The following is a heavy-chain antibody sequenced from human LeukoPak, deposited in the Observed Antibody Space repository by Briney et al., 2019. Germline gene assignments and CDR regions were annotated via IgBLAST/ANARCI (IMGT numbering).Heavy chain of an antibody. CDR3: ARDSSRGDFEH. D-gene: IGHD3-10*01. V-gene: IGHV3-7*01. CDR2: INLEGIKR. J-gene: IGHJ4*02. Sequence: GGSLRLSCAASGFMFSNYWMSGVRQVPGKGLEWVANINLEGIKRYYVASVKGRFTISRDNAKMSLYLQMNSLRAEDAAVYFCARDSSRGDFEHWGQGTLVTVSS. CDR1: GFMFSNYW.